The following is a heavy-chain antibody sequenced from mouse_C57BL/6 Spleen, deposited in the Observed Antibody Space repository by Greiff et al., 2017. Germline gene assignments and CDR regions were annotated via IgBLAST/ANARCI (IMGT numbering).Heavy chain of an antibody. J-gene: IGHJ4*01. CDR3: ARAYGNFGNYAMDY. V-gene: IGHV3-1*01. Sequence: ESGPGMVKPSQSLSLTCTVTGYSITSGYDWHWIRHFPGNKLEWMGYISYSGSTNYNPSLKSRISITHDTSKNHFFLKLNSVTTEDTATYYCARAYGNFGNYAMDYWGQGTSVTVSS. CDR2: ISYSGST. CDR1: GYSITSGYD. D-gene: IGHD2-1*01.